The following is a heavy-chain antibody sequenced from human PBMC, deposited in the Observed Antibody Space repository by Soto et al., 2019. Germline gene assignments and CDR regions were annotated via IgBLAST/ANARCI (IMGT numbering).Heavy chain of an antibody. V-gene: IGHV3-48*02. CDR1: GFTFSVHS. J-gene: IGHJ6*02. D-gene: IGHD3-9*01. CDR2: ISSTSSAR. Sequence: PGGSLRLSCAASGFTFSVHSMNWVRRAPGKGLEWVSYISSTSSARYYADSVRGRFTISRDNVKYSLYLQMNSLTDEDTAVYYCARDSDIYYGMDVWGQGTTFTVSS. CDR3: ARDSDIYYGMDV.